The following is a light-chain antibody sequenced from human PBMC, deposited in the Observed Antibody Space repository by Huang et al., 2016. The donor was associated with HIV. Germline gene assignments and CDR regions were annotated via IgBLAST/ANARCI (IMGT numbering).Light chain of an antibody. V-gene: IGKV3-20*01. CDR2: GAS. J-gene: IGKJ1*01. CDR3: QQYGRSPQT. CDR1: QSLSGGH. Sequence: EIVLTQYPGTLSLSPGERATLPCRASQSLSGGHLAWVQQKPGQAPRLHIHGASSRATGIPDRFSGSGSGTDFSLFISRLEPEDFAVYYCQQYGRSPQTFGQGTKVEIK.